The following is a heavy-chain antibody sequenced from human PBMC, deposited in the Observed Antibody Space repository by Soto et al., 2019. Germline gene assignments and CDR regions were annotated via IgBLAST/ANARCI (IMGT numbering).Heavy chain of an antibody. CDR3: AKASSSGWHNFDY. CDR2: ILFDGSNE. Sequence: ESGGGVVQPGRSLRLSCAASGFTFTSCGMHWVRQAPGKGLEWVAVILFDGSNENYVDSVKDRFTISRDNSRNTLFLEMNSLRGEDTAVYYCAKASSSGWHNFDYWGQGTLVTVSS. J-gene: IGHJ4*02. CDR1: GFTFTSCG. D-gene: IGHD6-19*01. V-gene: IGHV3-30*18.